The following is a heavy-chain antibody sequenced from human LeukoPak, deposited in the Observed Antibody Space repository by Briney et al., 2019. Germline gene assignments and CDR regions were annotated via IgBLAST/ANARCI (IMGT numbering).Heavy chain of an antibody. D-gene: IGHD4/OR15-4a*01. J-gene: IGHJ4*02. CDR2: ISPSGDIK. Sequence: GGSLRLSCVASGFTFSRHGMNWVRQAPGKGLEWVSGISPSGDIKYYVDSVKGRFTVSRDNSRNTLYLQMNSLRAEDTAVYYCARRAGAYSQPYDYWGQGTLVTVSS. CDR1: GFTFSRHG. V-gene: IGHV3-23*01. CDR3: ARRAGAYSQPYDY.